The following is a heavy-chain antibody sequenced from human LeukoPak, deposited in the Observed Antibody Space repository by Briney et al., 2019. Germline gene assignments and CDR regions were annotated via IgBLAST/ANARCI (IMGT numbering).Heavy chain of an antibody. CDR1: GYSISSGYY. Sequence: TSETLSLTCTVSGYSISSGYYWGWIRQPPGKGLEWIGNIFYSGSTYYSPSLKSRVTISLDTSRNQFSLKLNSVTAADTAVYYCAKSNGYGLVDIWGQGTMVIVS. J-gene: IGHJ3*02. V-gene: IGHV4-38-2*02. CDR3: AKSNGYGLVDI. D-gene: IGHD3-10*01. CDR2: IFYSGST.